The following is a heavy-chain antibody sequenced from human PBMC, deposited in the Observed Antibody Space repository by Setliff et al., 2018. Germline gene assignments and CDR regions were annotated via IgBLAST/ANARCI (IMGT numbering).Heavy chain of an antibody. V-gene: IGHV1-2*02. Sequence: ASVKVSCKTSGYPFVGYFIYWMRQAPGQGLEWVGWIDPKSGRTKYAVKFQGRVTMTTDISTSTAFMELRSLTSDDTAIYYCARDTYNPNWYGDRSFEYWGQGTLVTVSS. CDR3: ARDTYNPNWYGDRSFEY. CDR1: GYPFVGYF. J-gene: IGHJ4*02. D-gene: IGHD1-1*01. CDR2: IDPKSGRT.